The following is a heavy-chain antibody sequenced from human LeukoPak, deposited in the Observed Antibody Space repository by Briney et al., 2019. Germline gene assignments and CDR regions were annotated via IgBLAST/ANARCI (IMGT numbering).Heavy chain of an antibody. J-gene: IGHJ4*02. CDR1: GYTFTGYY. V-gene: IGHV1-18*04. D-gene: IGHD1-7*01. Sequence: ASVTVSCKASGYTFTGYYMHWVRQAPGQGLEWMGWISAYNGNTNYAQKLQGRVTMTTDTSTSTAYMELRSLRSDDTAVYYCARRRWNSDYWGQGTLVTVSS. CDR2: ISAYNGNT. CDR3: ARRRWNSDY.